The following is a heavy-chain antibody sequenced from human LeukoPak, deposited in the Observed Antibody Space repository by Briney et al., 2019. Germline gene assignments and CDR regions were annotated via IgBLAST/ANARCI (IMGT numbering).Heavy chain of an antibody. D-gene: IGHD6-6*01. CDR3: ARRVSIAARTIDY. CDR1: GGSISSYY. J-gene: IGHJ4*02. V-gene: IGHV4-34*01. Sequence: SETLSLTCTVSGGSISSYYWSWIRQPPGKGLEWIGEINHSGSTNYNPSLKSRVTISVDTSKNQFSLKLSSVTAADTAVYYCARRVSIAARTIDYWGQGTLVTVSS. CDR2: INHSGST.